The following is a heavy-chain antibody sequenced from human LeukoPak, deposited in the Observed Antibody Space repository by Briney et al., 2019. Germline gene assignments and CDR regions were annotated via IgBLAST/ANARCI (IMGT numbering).Heavy chain of an antibody. CDR2: VGTSADT. CDR3: AKDYSGSSHLFDY. CDR1: GFTFSSYA. V-gene: IGHV3-23*01. J-gene: IGHJ4*02. Sequence: GSLRLSCLASGFTFSSYAMDWVRQAPGQGLQWVSAVGTSADTYYADSVRGRFTISRDNAKNSLYLQMNSLRAEDTALYYCAKDYSGSSHLFDYWGQGTLVTVSS. D-gene: IGHD1-26*01.